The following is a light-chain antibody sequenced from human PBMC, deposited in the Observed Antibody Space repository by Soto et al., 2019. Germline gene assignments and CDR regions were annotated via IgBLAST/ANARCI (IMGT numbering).Light chain of an antibody. J-gene: IGKJ2*01. V-gene: IGKV3-15*01. CDR3: QQYNNWPRYT. Sequence: EIELTQSPGTLSVSPGERATLSCRATHSVSGSLAWYQQNPGRPPRLLIHSASTRATGIPARFSGSGSGTDFTLTISSLQSEDFAVYYCQQYNNWPRYTFGQGTRLEIK. CDR2: SAS. CDR1: HSVSGS.